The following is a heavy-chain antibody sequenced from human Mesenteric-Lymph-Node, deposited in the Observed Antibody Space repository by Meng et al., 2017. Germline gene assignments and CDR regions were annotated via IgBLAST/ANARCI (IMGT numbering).Heavy chain of an antibody. D-gene: IGHD3-22*01. CDR1: GYSFTDYR. J-gene: IGHJ4*02. CDR3: ARSDSSGYQYYFDY. Sequence: QVQLVRSGAEAKKPGASVKVSCKASGYSFTDYRIHWLRQAPGQGLEWVGRINPNSGGTNYARKFKGRVTMTRDTSISTAYMELSRLRSDDTAVYYCARSDSSGYQYYFDYWGQGTLVTVSS. V-gene: IGHV1-2*06. CDR2: INPNSGGT.